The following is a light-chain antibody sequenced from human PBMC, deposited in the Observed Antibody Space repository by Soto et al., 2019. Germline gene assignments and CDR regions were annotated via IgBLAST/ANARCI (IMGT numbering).Light chain of an antibody. CDR1: SSDVGGYNY. J-gene: IGLJ1*01. CDR3: CSYAGTFYV. V-gene: IGLV2-11*01. CDR2: DVS. Sequence: SVLTQPRSVSVSPGQSVTISCTGTSSDVGGYNYVSWYQQHPGKAPKLMIYDVSKRPSGVPDRFSGSKSGNTASLTISGLQAEDEADYYCCSYAGTFYVFGTGTKVTVL.